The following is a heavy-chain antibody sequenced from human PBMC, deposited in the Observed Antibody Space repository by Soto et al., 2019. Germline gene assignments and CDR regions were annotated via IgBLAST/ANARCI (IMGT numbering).Heavy chain of an antibody. CDR1: GGTFSSYA. CDR2: IIPIFGTA. V-gene: IGHV1-69*01. CDR3: ARASAWEYYGEGWFDP. Sequence: QVQLVQSGAEVKKPGSSVKVSCKASGGTFSSYAISWVRQAPGQGLEWMGGIIPIFGTANYAQKFQGRVTISADESTGTGYLELSSLRSEDTAGYYCARASAWEYYGEGWFDPWGQGTLVTVSS. J-gene: IGHJ5*02. D-gene: IGHD3-3*01.